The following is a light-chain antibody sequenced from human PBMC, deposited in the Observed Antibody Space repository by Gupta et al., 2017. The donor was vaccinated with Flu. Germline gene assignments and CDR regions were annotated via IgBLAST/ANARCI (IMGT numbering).Light chain of an antibody. Sequence: QSALTPPAPVSGSPGQSITISCTGASSDVGDYKYVSWYQQHPGKAPKLIVHEVSNGPSGVSNRFSGSKSGNTASLTISALQAEDEADYFCSSYTGSRSWVVGGGTKMTVL. J-gene: IGLJ3*02. CDR1: SSDVGDYKY. CDR2: EVS. CDR3: SSYTGSRSWV. V-gene: IGLV2-14*01.